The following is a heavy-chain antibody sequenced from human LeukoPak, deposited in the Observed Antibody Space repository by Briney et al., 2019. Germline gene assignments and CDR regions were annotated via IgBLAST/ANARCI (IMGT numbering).Heavy chain of an antibody. CDR1: GGSFSSHY. CDR2: INPRGST. J-gene: IGHJ6*04. V-gene: IGHV4-34*01. Sequence: SEPLSLTCGVYGGSFSSHYCTWIRQPPGKGLEWIGEINPRGSTNYNPSLESRVTVSADTSRNQLSLSLTSVTAADSAVYFCARGLRQGSAWSWGPKEKSYQYMDVWGTGTTVIVSS. CDR3: ARGLRQGSAWSWGPKEKSYQYMDV. D-gene: IGHD6-19*01.